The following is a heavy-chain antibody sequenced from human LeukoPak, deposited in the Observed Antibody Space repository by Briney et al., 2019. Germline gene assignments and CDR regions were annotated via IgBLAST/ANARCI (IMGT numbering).Heavy chain of an antibody. D-gene: IGHD3-10*01. V-gene: IGHV4-38-2*02. CDR3: ARATDMIRGVVGAFDI. CDR1: GYSISSGDY. CDR2: IYHSGRT. Sequence: SETLSLTCTVSGYSISSGDYWGWIRQPPGKGLEWIGSIYHSGRTYYNPSLKSRVTISVGTSKTQFSLKLSSVTAADTALYYCARATDMIRGVVGAFDIWGQGTMVTVSS. J-gene: IGHJ3*02.